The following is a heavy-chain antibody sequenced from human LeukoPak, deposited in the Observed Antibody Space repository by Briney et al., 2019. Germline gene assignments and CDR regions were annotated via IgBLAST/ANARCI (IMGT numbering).Heavy chain of an antibody. CDR1: GFTFSRYW. D-gene: IGHD3-10*01. V-gene: IGHV3-7*01. Sequence: PGGSLRLSCAASGFTFSRYWMSWVRQAPGKGLEWVATIKQDGSEIYYVGSVKGRFTISRDNAKNSLYLQMNSLRAEDTAVYYCARKIWFGDSPCDYWGQGTLVTVSS. CDR3: ARKIWFGDSPCDY. CDR2: IKQDGSEI. J-gene: IGHJ4*02.